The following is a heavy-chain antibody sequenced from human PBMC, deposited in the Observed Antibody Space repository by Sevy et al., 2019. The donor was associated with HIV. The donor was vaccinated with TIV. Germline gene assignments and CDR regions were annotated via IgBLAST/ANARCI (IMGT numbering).Heavy chain of an antibody. V-gene: IGHV3-30-3*01. CDR1: GFTFSSYA. CDR3: ARDIGRTSVAEVFDY. D-gene: IGHD6-19*01. CDR2: ISYDGSNK. J-gene: IGHJ4*02. Sequence: GGSLRLSCAASGFTFSSYAMHWVRQAPGKGLEWVAVISYDGSNKYYADSVKGRFTISRDNSKNTLYLQMNSLRAEDTAVYYCARDIGRTSVAEVFDYWVQGTLVTVSS.